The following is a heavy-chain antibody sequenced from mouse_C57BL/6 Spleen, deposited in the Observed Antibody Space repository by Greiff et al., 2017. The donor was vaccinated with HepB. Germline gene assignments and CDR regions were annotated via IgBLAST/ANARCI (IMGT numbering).Heavy chain of an antibody. V-gene: IGHV1-64*01. CDR1: GYTFTSYW. J-gene: IGHJ4*01. Sequence: QVQLQQPGAELVKPGASVKLSCKASGYTFTSYWMHWVKQRPGQGLEWIGMIHPNSGSTNYNEKFKSKATLTVDKSSSTAYMQLSSLTSEDSEVYYCARRDSNYAFYAMDYWGQGTAVTVSS. CDR2: IHPNSGST. D-gene: IGHD2-5*01. CDR3: ARRDSNYAFYAMDY.